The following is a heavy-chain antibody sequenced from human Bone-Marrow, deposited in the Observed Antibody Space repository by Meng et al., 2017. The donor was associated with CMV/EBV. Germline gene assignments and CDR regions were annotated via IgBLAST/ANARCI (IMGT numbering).Heavy chain of an antibody. CDR3: TTDFWSGYFGH. CDR1: GFTFSNAW. V-gene: IGHV3-15*01. D-gene: IGHD3-3*01. Sequence: GESLKISCAGSGFTFSNAWMSWVRQAPGKGLEWVGRIKSKSVGGAIEYAAPVEARFSISRDDSKTTVYLQMNSLKSEDTAVYYCTTDFWSGYFGHWGQGTLVTVSS. CDR2: IKSKSVGGAI. J-gene: IGHJ4*02.